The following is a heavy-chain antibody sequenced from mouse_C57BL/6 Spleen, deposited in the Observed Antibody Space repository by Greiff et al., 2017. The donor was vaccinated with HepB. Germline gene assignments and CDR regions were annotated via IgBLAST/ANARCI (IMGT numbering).Heavy chain of an antibody. CDR3: ARHRDSNYGHWYFDV. Sequence: DVMLVESGGDLVKPGGSLKLSCAASGFTFSSYGMSWVRQTPDKRLEWVATISSGGSYTYYPDSVKGRFTISRDNAKNTLYLQMSSLKSEDTAMYYCARHRDSNYGHWYFDVWGTGTTVTVSS. CDR2: ISSGGSYT. D-gene: IGHD2-5*01. J-gene: IGHJ1*03. CDR1: GFTFSSYG. V-gene: IGHV5-6*02.